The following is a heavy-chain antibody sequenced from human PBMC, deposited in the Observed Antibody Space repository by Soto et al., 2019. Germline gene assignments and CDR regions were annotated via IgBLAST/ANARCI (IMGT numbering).Heavy chain of an antibody. D-gene: IGHD2-2*02. CDR1: RDTFNDYA. J-gene: IGHJ4*02. Sequence: QVQLVQSGAEVRKPGSSVKVSCKASRDTFNDYAITWVRQAPGQGLEWMGGILPVLGTTKYAQKFQGRVTMTADESTSTAYMELNSLTSEDRAVYYCAAGGSNGYIRWGQGTQVSVSS. V-gene: IGHV1-69*01. CDR2: ILPVLGTT. CDR3: AAGGSNGYIR.